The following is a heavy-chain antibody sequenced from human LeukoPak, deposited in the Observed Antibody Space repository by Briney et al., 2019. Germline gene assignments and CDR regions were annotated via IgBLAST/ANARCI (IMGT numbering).Heavy chain of an antibody. CDR2: IWYDGGKK. D-gene: IGHD3-9*01. CDR1: GFTFSNYG. CDR3: ARDFYDVLTGYQHNFDY. V-gene: IGHV3-33*01. Sequence: GGSLRLSCAASGFTFSNYGMHWVRQAPGKGLEWVVVIWYDGGKKYYVDSVKGRFTISRDNSKNTLYLQMSSLRAEDTAVYYCARDFYDVLTGYQHNFDYWGQGTLVTVSS. J-gene: IGHJ4*02.